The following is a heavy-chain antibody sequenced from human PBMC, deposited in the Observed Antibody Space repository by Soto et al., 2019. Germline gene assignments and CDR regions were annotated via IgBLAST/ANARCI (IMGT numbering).Heavy chain of an antibody. Sequence: EVQLVESGGGLVQPGGSLRLSCAASGFTFSNYLIHWVRQVPGKGLVWVSRVNSDGTSTSYADFVKGRFTITRDNAKNTVYLQMDNLGADDTAVYYCTSGGYTTTYWGLCSYWGQGALVAVSS. CDR3: TSGGYTTTYWGLCSY. V-gene: IGHV3-74*03. CDR1: GFTFSNYL. J-gene: IGHJ4*02. CDR2: VNSDGTST. D-gene: IGHD6-13*01.